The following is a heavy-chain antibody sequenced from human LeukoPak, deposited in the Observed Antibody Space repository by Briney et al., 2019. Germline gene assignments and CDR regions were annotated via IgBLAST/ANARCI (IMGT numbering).Heavy chain of an antibody. CDR3: ARSLGYSSGG. Sequence: QPGGSLRLSCAASGFPFRSHWMHWVRQVPGKGLVWVSHISTDGTTTNYADSVKGRFTISRDNAKDTLYLQLNSLRAEDTAIYYCARSLGYSSGGWGQGTLVIVSS. D-gene: IGHD2-15*01. CDR1: GFPFRSHW. J-gene: IGHJ4*02. V-gene: IGHV3-74*01. CDR2: ISTDGTTT.